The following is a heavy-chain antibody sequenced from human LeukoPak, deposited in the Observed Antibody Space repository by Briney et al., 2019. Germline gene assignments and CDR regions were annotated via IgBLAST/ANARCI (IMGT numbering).Heavy chain of an antibody. V-gene: IGHV4-39*02. CDR2: IDYRGTA. J-gene: IGHJ3*02. D-gene: IGHD2-15*01. Sequence: SETLSLTCTVSGASISSSNGYFWAWIRQPPGKGPDWIGIIDYRGTAFYNPSLESRITISVETSNNFFSLKVRSVTAADTAVYYCASELVVAATSSHDAFDIWGQGTMVTVSS. CDR1: GASISSSNGYF. CDR3: ASELVVAATSSHDAFDI.